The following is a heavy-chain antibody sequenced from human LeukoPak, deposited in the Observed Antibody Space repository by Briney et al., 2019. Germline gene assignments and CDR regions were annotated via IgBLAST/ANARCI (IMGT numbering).Heavy chain of an antibody. CDR2: IISSFGKA. CDR1: GGTFSSYA. V-gene: IGHV1-69*13. J-gene: IGHJ4*02. Sequence: SVKVSCKASGGTFSSYAINWVRQAPGQEPEWMGGIISSFGKANYAQRFQDRVTFTADESTSTAYMELSSLRSEDTAVYYCATGGYDVEVTTELVRWYYFDYWGQGTLVTVSS. D-gene: IGHD4-17*01. CDR3: ATGGYDVEVTTELVRWYYFDY.